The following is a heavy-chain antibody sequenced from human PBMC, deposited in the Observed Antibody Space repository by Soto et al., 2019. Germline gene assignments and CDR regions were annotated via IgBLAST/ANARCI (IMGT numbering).Heavy chain of an antibody. CDR2: IYYSGST. CDR3: AREGGEIDYYYGMDV. CDR1: GGSISSYY. J-gene: IGHJ6*02. Sequence: SETLSLTCTVAGGSISSYYWRWIRQPPGKGLEWIGYIYYSGSTNYNPSLKSRVTISVDTSKNQFSLKLSSVTAADTAVYYCAREGGEIDYYYGMDVWGQGTTVTVSS. D-gene: IGHD3-10*01. V-gene: IGHV4-59*01.